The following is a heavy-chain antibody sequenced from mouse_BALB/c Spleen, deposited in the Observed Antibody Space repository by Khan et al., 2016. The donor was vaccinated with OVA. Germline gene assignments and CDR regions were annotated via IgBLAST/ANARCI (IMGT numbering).Heavy chain of an antibody. CDR1: GYSITTDYA. Sequence: EVQLQQSGPGLVKPSQSLSLTCTVTGYSITTDYAWNWIRQFPENRLEWMGFIRYSGNTKYNPSLKSRISITRDTSKNQFFLQLKSVTTEDTARYYGARVYGGDFDEWGQGTTLTVSS. CDR3: ARVYGGDFDE. D-gene: IGHD1-1*01. V-gene: IGHV3-2*02. J-gene: IGHJ2*01. CDR2: IRYSGNT.